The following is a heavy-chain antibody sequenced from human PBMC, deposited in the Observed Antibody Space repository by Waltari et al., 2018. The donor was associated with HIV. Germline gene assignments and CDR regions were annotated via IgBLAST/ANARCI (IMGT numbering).Heavy chain of an antibody. Sequence: QVQLVQSGAEVKKPGSSVKVSCKASGGTFSSYAISWVRQAPGQGLEWMGRIIPILGIANYAQKFQGRVTITADKSTSTAYMELSSLRSEDTAVYYCARGDNWNDGSGYWGQGTLVTVSS. J-gene: IGHJ4*02. D-gene: IGHD1-1*01. CDR1: GGTFSSYA. V-gene: IGHV1-69*04. CDR3: ARGDNWNDGSGY. CDR2: IIPILGIA.